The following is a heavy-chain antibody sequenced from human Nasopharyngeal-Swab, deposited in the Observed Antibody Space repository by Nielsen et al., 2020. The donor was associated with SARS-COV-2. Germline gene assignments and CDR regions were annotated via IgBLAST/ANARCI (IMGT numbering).Heavy chain of an antibody. CDR3: ARHCGDYGDYVRFDP. J-gene: IGHJ5*02. Sequence: SETLSLTCAVSGYSISSGYYWGWIRQPPGKGLEWIGSIYHSGSTYYNPSLKSRVTISVDTSKNQFSLKLSSVTAADTAVYYCARHCGDYGDYVRFDPWGQGTLVTVSS. V-gene: IGHV4-38-2*01. CDR2: IYHSGST. D-gene: IGHD4-17*01. CDR1: GYSISSGYY.